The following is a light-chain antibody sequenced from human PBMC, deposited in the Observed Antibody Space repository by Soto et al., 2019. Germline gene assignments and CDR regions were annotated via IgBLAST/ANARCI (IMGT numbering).Light chain of an antibody. CDR2: DAS. J-gene: IGKJ5*01. Sequence: DIQMTQSPSTLSSSVGEGVTITFRYSQSISSWLAWYQQKPGKAPKVLIYDASSLESGVPSRFSGRGSGTEFTLTISSLQPDDFATYYCQQYNSPYTFGQGTRLEIK. CDR1: QSISSW. CDR3: QQYNSPYT. V-gene: IGKV1-5*01.